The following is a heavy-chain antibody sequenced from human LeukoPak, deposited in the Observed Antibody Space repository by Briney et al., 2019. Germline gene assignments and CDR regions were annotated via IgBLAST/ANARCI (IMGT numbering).Heavy chain of an antibody. Sequence: SETLSLTCTVSGGSISSYYWSWIRQPPGKGLEWIGYIYYSGSTNYSPSLKSRVTISVDTSKNQFSLKLSSVTAADTAVYYCAGRDGYNWVDYWGQGTLVTVSS. J-gene: IGHJ4*02. CDR1: GGSISSYY. CDR3: AGRDGYNWVDY. CDR2: IYYSGST. D-gene: IGHD5-24*01. V-gene: IGHV4-59*01.